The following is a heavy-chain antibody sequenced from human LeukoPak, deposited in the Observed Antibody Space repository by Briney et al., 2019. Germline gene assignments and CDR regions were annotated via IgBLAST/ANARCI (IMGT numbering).Heavy chain of an antibody. CDR3: ARGEYDFWSGLPFDP. Sequence: ASVKVSRKASGYTFTGYYMHWVRQAPGQGLEWMGWINPNSGGTNYAQKFQGRVTMTRDTSISTAYMELSRLRPDDTAVYYCARGEYDFWSGLPFDPWGQGTLVTVSS. CDR1: GYTFTGYY. J-gene: IGHJ5*02. CDR2: INPNSGGT. D-gene: IGHD3-3*01. V-gene: IGHV1-2*02.